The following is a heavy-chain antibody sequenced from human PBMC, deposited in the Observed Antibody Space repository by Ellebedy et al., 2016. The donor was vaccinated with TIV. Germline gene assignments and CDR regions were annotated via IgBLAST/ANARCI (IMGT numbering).Heavy chain of an antibody. D-gene: IGHD4-17*01. CDR2: ITSSGSTV. CDR1: GFTFRSYE. J-gene: IGHJ5*02. Sequence: PGGSLRLSCAASGFTFRSYEMFWVRQAPGKGLECVSYITSSGSTVDYADSVKGRFTISSDNARMSLFLQMNSLRAEDTAVDYCASRAYGDNVRSWGQGTLVTVSS. CDR3: ASRAYGDNVRS. V-gene: IGHV3-48*03.